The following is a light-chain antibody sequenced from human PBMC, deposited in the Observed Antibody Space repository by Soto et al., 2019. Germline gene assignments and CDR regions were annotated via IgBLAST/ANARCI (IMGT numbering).Light chain of an antibody. Sequence: EIVMTQSPAPLSVSPGERATLSCMASQSVSSNLAWYQQKPGQAPRLLIYGASTRATGIPARFSGSGSGTECTLTISSLQSEDVAVYYCQQYNNWPGTLGQGTKVDIK. CDR1: QSVSSN. CDR2: GAS. CDR3: QQYNNWPGT. V-gene: IGKV3-15*01. J-gene: IGKJ1*01.